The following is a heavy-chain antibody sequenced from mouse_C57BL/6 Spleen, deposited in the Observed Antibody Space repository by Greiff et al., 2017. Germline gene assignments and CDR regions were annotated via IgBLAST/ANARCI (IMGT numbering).Heavy chain of an antibody. Sequence: LQESGAELVKPGASVKISCKASGYAFSSYWMNWVKQRPGKGLEWIGQIYPGDGDTNYNGKFKGKATLTADKSSSTAYMQLSSLTSEDSAVYFCARSSITTVAHYWGQGTTLTVSS. CDR3: ARSSITTVAHY. D-gene: IGHD1-1*01. V-gene: IGHV1-80*01. CDR1: GYAFSSYW. J-gene: IGHJ2*01. CDR2: IYPGDGDT.